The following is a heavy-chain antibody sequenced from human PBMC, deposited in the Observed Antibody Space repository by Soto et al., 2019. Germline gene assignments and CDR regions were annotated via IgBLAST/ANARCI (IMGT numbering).Heavy chain of an antibody. J-gene: IGHJ4*02. D-gene: IGHD4-17*01. CDR2: IVVGSGNT. CDR1: GFTFTSSA. CDR3: ARDLHGDPYY. Sequence: GASVKVSCKASGFTFTSSAMQWVRQARGQRLEWIGWIVVGSGNTNYAQKLQGRVTMTTDTSTSTAYMELRSLRSDDTAVYYCARDLHGDPYYWGQGTLVTVSS. V-gene: IGHV1-58*02.